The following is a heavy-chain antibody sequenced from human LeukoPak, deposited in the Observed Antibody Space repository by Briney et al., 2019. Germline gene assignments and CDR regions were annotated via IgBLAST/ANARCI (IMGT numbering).Heavy chain of an antibody. V-gene: IGHV3-21*01. J-gene: IGHJ5*02. CDR1: GFTFSSYS. CDR3: ARDYYDSSGYWAFNWFDP. D-gene: IGHD3-22*01. Sequence: GGSLRLSCAASGFTFSSYSMYWVRQAPGKGLEWVSSISSSSSYIYYADSVKGRFTISRDNAKNSLYLQMNSLRAEDTAVYYCARDYYDSSGYWAFNWFDPWGQGTLVTVSS. CDR2: ISSSSSYI.